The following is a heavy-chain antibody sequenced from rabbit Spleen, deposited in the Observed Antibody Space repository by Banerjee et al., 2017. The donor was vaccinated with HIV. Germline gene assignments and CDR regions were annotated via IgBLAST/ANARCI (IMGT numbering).Heavy chain of an antibody. CDR2: IWGGSSDYI. J-gene: IGHJ6*01. CDR1: GFSISSSYW. Sequence: QSLEESGGDLVKPGASLTLSCKASGFSISSSYWICWVRQAPGKGLEWIACIWGGSSDYIYYASWAKGRFTISKTSSTTVTLQMTSLTAADTATYFCARDTSSSFSSYGMDLWGQGTLVTVS. V-gene: IGHV1S40*01. D-gene: IGHD1-1*01. CDR3: ARDTSSSFSSYGMDL.